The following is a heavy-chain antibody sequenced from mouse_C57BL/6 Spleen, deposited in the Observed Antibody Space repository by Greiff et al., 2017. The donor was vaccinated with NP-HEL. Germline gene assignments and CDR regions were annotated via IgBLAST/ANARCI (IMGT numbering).Heavy chain of an antibody. V-gene: IGHV3-6*01. D-gene: IGHD2-3*01. CDR3: ARAFYDGYYSNFAY. Sequence: EVQLQQSGPGLVKPSQSLSLTCSVTGYSITSGYYWNWIRQFPGNKLEWMGYISYDGSNNYNPSLKNRISITRDTSKNQFFLKLNSVTTEDTATYYCARAFYDGYYSNFAYWGQGTLVTVSA. CDR2: ISYDGSN. J-gene: IGHJ3*01. CDR1: GYSITSGYY.